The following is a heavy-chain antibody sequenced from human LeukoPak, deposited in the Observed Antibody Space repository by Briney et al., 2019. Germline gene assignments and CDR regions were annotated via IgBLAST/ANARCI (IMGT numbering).Heavy chain of an antibody. D-gene: IGHD2-21*02. J-gene: IGHJ4*02. V-gene: IGHV3-23*01. CDR1: GFIFSSYA. Sequence: GGSLRLSCAASGFIFSSYAMTWVRQAPGKGLEWVSSISGSGGRPYYADSVKGRFTISRDNSKNTLYLQMNSLRAEDTAVYYCAREGGDQAFDYWGQGTLVTVSS. CDR2: ISGSGGRP. CDR3: AREGGDQAFDY.